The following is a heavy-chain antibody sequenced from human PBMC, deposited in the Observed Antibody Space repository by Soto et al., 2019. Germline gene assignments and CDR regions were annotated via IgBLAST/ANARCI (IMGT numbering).Heavy chain of an antibody. D-gene: IGHD2-15*01. CDR3: TTGGEFVVVVAATFFDY. CDR1: GFTFSNAW. V-gene: IGHV3-15*01. CDR2: IKSKTDGGTK. J-gene: IGHJ4*02. Sequence: EVQLVESGGGLVKPGGSLRLSCAASGFTFSNAWMSWVRQAPGKGLEWVGGIKSKTDGGTKDYAAPVKGRFTISRDDSKNTLYLQMNSLKTEDTAVYYGTTGGEFVVVVAATFFDYWGQGTLVTVSS.